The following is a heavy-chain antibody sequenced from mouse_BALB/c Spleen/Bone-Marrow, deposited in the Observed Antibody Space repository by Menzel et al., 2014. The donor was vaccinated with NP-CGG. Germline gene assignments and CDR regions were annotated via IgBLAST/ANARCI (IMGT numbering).Heavy chain of an antibody. CDR1: GYTFTSYY. CDR2: IYPGNVNT. J-gene: IGHJ4*01. Sequence: QVQLKESGPELVKPGASVRISCKASGYTFTSYYIHWVKQRPGQGLEWIGWIYPGNVNTKYNEKFKGKATLIADKSSSTAYMQLSSLTSEDSAVYFCARFYYGSSYAMDYWGQGTSVTVSS. CDR3: ARFYYGSSYAMDY. D-gene: IGHD1-1*01. V-gene: IGHV1S56*01.